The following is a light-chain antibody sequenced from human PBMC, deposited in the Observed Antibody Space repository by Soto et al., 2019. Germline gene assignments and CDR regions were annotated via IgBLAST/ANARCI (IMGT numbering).Light chain of an antibody. CDR3: QQYGSSPNS. J-gene: IGKJ5*01. V-gene: IGKV3-20*01. CDR1: QSVSSSF. Sequence: DIVWTQSPGTLSLSPGERATLSCRASQSVSSSFLAWYQQRPGQAPRLLIYAASNTAPGIPDRFSGSGSGTDFTLTISRLEPEDFAVYYCQQYGSSPNSFGQGTRLEI. CDR2: AAS.